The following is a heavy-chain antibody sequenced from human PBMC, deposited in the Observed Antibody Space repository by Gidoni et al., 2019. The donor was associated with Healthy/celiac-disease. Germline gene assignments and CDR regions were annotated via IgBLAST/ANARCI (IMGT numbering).Heavy chain of an antibody. J-gene: IGHJ1*01. CDR2: SSSSSSYI. Sequence: EVQLVASGGGLVKPGGSLRLSCAASGFTFSSYSMNWVRQAPGKWLAWVSSSSSSSSYIYYADSVKGRFTISRDKAKNSLYLQMNSLRAEDTAVYYCARDQRGRGGYFQHWGQGTLVTVSS. CDR3: ARDQRGRGGYFQH. V-gene: IGHV3-21*01. CDR1: GFTFSSYS. D-gene: IGHD3-10*01.